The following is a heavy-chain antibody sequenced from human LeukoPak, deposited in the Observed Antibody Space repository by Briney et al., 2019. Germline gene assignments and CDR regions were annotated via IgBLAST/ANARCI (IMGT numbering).Heavy chain of an antibody. J-gene: IGHJ5*02. CDR3: AKRVVVPAANWFDP. D-gene: IGHD2-2*01. CDR1: GFTFSSYW. CDR2: IKQDGSEK. V-gene: IGHV3-7*01. Sequence: GGSLRLSCAASGFTFSSYWMSWVRQAPGKGLEWAANIKQDGSEKYYVDSVKGRFTISRDNAKNSLYLQMNSLRAEDTAVYYCAKRVVVPAANWFDPWGQGTLVTVSS.